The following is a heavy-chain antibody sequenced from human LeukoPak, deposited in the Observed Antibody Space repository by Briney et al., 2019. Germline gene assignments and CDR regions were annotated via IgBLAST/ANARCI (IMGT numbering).Heavy chain of an antibody. CDR1: GFTFSSYS. V-gene: IGHV3-48*02. J-gene: IGHJ4*02. Sequence: AGSLRLSCAASGFTFSSYSMNWVRQAPGEGLEWVSYISSSSSTIYYADSVKGRFTISRDNAKNSLYLQMNSLRDEDTAVYYCARDSSRYCSGGSCFNDYWGQGTLVTVSS. CDR2: ISSSSSTI. CDR3: ARDSSRYCSGGSCFNDY. D-gene: IGHD2-15*01.